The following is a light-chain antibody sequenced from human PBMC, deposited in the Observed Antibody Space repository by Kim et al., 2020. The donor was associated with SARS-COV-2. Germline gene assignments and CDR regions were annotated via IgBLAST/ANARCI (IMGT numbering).Light chain of an antibody. CDR3: QQYDSHSHT. V-gene: IGKV1-5*01. CDR1: ESINSW. CDR2: EAT. Sequence: GDRVTITCRASESINSWLAWYKQKPGKGPKLLIYEATSLERGVPSRFSGSGSGTEFTLTISSLQPDDFATYYCQQYDSHSHTFGQGTKV. J-gene: IGKJ1*01.